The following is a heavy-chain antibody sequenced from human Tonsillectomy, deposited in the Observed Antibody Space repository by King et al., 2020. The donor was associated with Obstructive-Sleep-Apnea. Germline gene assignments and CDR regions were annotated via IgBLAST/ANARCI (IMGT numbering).Heavy chain of an antibody. J-gene: IGHJ6*02. CDR1: GFTVSSNY. Sequence: VQLVESGGGLVQPGGSLRLSCAASGFTVSSNYMTWVRQAPGKGLEWVSVIYSGGSTYFAESVKGRVTISRHNSKNTLYLQMNSLRAEATAVYFCARDTSYYGLDVWGQGATVTVSS. V-gene: IGHV3-53*04. CDR3: ARDTSYYGLDV. CDR2: IYSGGST.